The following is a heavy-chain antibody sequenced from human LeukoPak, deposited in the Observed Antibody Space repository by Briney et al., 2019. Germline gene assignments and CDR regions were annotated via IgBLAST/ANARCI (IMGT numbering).Heavy chain of an antibody. CDR2: IYYTGST. CDR1: GGSISTYY. J-gene: IGHJ5*02. V-gene: IGHV4-59*08. Sequence: SETLSLTCTVSGGSISTYYWSWIRQPPGKELEWIGYIYYTGSTNYSPSLKSRVTISVDTSKNQFSLKLSSVTAADTAVYYCARAGDYGDYVGWFDPWGQGTLVTVSS. CDR3: ARAGDYGDYVGWFDP. D-gene: IGHD4-17*01.